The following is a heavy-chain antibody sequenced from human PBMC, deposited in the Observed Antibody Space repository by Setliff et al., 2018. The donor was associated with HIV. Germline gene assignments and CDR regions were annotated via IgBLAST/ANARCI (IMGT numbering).Heavy chain of an antibody. CDR1: GFTFSDYG. Sequence: PGGSLRLSCAPSGFTFSDYGIHWVRQAPGKGLEWLTYIRYDASNKFYADSVKGRFTISRNNSKNTLFLQLNSLRVDDTAVYYCAKSCDVPSKPGPYYYSIDVWGKGTTVSVS. CDR2: IRYDASNK. J-gene: IGHJ6*03. V-gene: IGHV3-30*02. CDR3: AKSCDVPSKPGPYYYSIDV. D-gene: IGHD2-2*01.